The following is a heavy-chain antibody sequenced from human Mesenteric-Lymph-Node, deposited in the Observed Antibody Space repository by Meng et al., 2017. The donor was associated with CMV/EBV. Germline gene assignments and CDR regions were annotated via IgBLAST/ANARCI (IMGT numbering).Heavy chain of an antibody. D-gene: IGHD6-13*01. J-gene: IGHJ4*02. CDR1: GGPFSGDY. CDR2: IYYSENT. V-gene: IGHV4-34*01. CDR3: ARAKAAAVSN. Sequence: GSLRLSCSVYGGPFSGDYWTWIRQPPGKGLEWIGSIYYSENTFYNPSLKSRVTISIDTSKNQFSLKLSSVTAADTAVYYCARAKAAAVSNWGQGTLVTVSS.